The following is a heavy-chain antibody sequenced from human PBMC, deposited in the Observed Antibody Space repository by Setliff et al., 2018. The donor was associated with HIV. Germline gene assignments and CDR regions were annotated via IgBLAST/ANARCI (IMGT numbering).Heavy chain of an antibody. Sequence: PGGSLRLSCAASGFTFSSYGMHWVRQAPGKGLEWVALIGYDGRDKYYTDSLKGRFTISRDNSKNTLYLQMDDLRAEDTAVYYCAGPRGDEAFDIWGQGTMVTVSS. J-gene: IGHJ3*02. CDR1: GFTFSSYG. V-gene: IGHV3-30*02. CDR2: IGYDGRDK. D-gene: IGHD3-10*01. CDR3: AGPRGDEAFDI.